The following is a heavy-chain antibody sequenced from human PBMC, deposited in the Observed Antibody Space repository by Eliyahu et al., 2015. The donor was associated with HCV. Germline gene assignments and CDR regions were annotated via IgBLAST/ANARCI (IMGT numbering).Heavy chain of an antibody. V-gene: IGHV3-74*01. CDR3: ARKKAGLPDS. CDR2: INSDGTTT. Sequence: EVQLVESGGGLVQPGESMRLSCAASGFTFSRYWMHWVRQAPGKGLVWVSHINSDGTTTNYADSVKGRFTISRDNAKNTLYLQMRSLRTEDTAVYYCARKKAGLPDSWGQGTLVTVSS. D-gene: IGHD3-10*01. J-gene: IGHJ4*02. CDR1: GFTFSRYW.